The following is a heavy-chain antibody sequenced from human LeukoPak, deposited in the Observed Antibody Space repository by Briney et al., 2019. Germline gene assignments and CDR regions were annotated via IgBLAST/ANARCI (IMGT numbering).Heavy chain of an antibody. CDR3: ARHGEFGGDLTY. CDR1: GGSLYNSNYY. CDR2: LYYSGST. Sequence: SETLSLTCSVSGGSLYNSNYYWGWIRQTPGKGLEWIGSLYYSGSTYYNPSLKSRVTLSVDTSQDQFFLKLTSVTAADRAVYYCARHGEFGGDLTYWGQGILVTVSS. J-gene: IGHJ4*02. D-gene: IGHD3-10*01. V-gene: IGHV4-39*01.